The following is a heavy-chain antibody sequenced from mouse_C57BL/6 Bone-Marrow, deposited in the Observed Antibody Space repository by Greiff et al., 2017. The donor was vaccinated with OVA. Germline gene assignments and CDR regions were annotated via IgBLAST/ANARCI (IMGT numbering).Heavy chain of an antibody. Sequence: VQLQQPGAELVMPGASVKLSCKASGYTFTSYWMHWVKQRPGQGLEWIGEIAPSDSYTNYNQKFKGKSTLTVDKSSSTAYMQLSSLTSEDSAVYYCARRGGYYFDDFDYWGQGTTLTVSS. D-gene: IGHD1-1*01. CDR2: IAPSDSYT. J-gene: IGHJ2*01. V-gene: IGHV1-69*01. CDR3: ARRGGYYFDDFDY. CDR1: GYTFTSYW.